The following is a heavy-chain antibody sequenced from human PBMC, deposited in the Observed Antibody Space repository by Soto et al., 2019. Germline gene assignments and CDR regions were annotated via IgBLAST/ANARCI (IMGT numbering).Heavy chain of an antibody. Sequence: QVQLVESGGGVVQPGRSLSLSCAASGFTFSSYAMHWVRQAPGKGLEWVAVISYDGSNKYYADSVKGRFTISRDNSKNTLYLQMNSLRAEDTAVYYCARVTISGIAVAETPDYWGQGTLVTVSS. CDR2: ISYDGSNK. CDR1: GFTFSSYA. D-gene: IGHD6-19*01. J-gene: IGHJ4*02. V-gene: IGHV3-30-3*01. CDR3: ARVTISGIAVAETPDY.